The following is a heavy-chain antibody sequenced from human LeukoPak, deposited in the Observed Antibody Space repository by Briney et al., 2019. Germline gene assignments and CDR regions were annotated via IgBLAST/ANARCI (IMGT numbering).Heavy chain of an antibody. J-gene: IGHJ5*02. CDR3: ARRDFITIFGVVISGGFDP. CDR1: GFTFSSYS. Sequence: PGGSMRLSCAASGFTFSSYSMNWVRQAPGKGLEWVSSISSSSSYIYYADSVKGRFTISRDNAKNSLYLQMNSLRAEDTAVYYCARRDFITIFGVVISGGFDPWGQGTLVTGSS. CDR2: ISSSSSYI. V-gene: IGHV3-21*01. D-gene: IGHD3-3*01.